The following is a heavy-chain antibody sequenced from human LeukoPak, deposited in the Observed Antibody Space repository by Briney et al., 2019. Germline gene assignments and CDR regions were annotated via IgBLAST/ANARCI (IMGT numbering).Heavy chain of an antibody. V-gene: IGHV1-46*01. CDR2: INPSGGST. Sequence: ASVKVSCKASGYTFTSYYMHWVRQAPGQGLEWMGIINPSGGSTSYAQKFQGRVTMTRDTSTSTVYMELSSLRSEDTAVYYCANPYCSSTSCYSDAFDIWGQGTMVTVSS. D-gene: IGHD2-2*01. CDR1: GYTFTSYY. J-gene: IGHJ3*02. CDR3: ANPYCSSTSCYSDAFDI.